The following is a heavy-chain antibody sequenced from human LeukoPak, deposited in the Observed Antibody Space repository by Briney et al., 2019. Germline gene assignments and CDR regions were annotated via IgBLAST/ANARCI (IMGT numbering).Heavy chain of an antibody. CDR1: GFTFSSYE. CDR3: AKGVLAAYRYNYYYMDV. CDR2: ISSSGSTI. J-gene: IGHJ6*03. Sequence: GGSLRLSCAASGFTFSSYEMNWVRQAPGKGLKWVSYISSSGSTIYYADSVKGRFTISRDNAKNSLYLQMNSLRAEDTAVYYCAKGVLAAYRYNYYYMDVWGKGTTVTISS. D-gene: IGHD6-25*01. V-gene: IGHV3-48*03.